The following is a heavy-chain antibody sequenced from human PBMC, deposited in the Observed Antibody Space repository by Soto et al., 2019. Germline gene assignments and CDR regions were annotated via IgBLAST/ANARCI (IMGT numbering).Heavy chain of an antibody. CDR3: AKGRSSMIVVVMDY. D-gene: IGHD3-22*01. CDR2: ITWNSGHI. CDR1: GCKFDYSA. V-gene: IGHV3-9*01. Sequence: PGGSLSLCCAASGCKFDYSAMNWVRQVPGKGLEWVSGITWNSGHILYADSVKGRFTISRDNAKKSLYLELNSLRPEDTALYYCAKGRSSMIVVVMDYWGQGTPVTVSS. J-gene: IGHJ4*02.